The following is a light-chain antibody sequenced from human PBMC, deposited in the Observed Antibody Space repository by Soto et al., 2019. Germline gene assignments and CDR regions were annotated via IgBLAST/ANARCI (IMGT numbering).Light chain of an antibody. CDR1: QTVSNSY. CDR2: RAS. Sequence: ETVLTQSPGSLSLSLGDRATLYCRASQTVSNSYLAWYQQKPGQAPGLLLYRASLRGTGIPDRFSGSGSGTEFTLTISSLQSEDFAVYYCQQHNDWPWITLGQGTRLEIK. J-gene: IGKJ5*01. V-gene: IGKV3-15*01. CDR3: QQHNDWPWIT.